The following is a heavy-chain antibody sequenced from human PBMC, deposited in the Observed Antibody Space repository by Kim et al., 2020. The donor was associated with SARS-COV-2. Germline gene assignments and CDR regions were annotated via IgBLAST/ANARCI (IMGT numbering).Heavy chain of an antibody. CDR3: ARPHCSSTSCRNWYFDL. CDR2: IYYSGST. J-gene: IGHJ2*01. CDR1: GGSISSYY. D-gene: IGHD2-2*01. V-gene: IGHV4-59*01. Sequence: SETLSLTCTVSGGSISSYYWSWIRQPPGKGLEWIGYIYYSGSTNYNPSLKSRVTISVDTSKNQFSLKLSSVTAADTAVYYCARPHCSSTSCRNWYFDLWGRGTLVTVSS.